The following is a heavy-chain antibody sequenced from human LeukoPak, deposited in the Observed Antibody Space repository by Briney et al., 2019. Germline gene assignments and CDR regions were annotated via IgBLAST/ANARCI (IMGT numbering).Heavy chain of an antibody. CDR3: ARHTCSSGRCYNYYHYGMDV. CDR2: TYYSTST. CDR1: GGSITSISHH. D-gene: IGHD2-15*01. J-gene: IGHJ6*02. Sequence: SQTLSLSCTVSGGSITSISHHWGWIRQPPGKGLEWIGRTYYSTSTQDNPSLKSQATISVDATKKQSCRMLSSMTSAETAVYYCARHTCSSGRCYNYYHYGMDVWGQGTTVTVSS. V-gene: IGHV4-39*01.